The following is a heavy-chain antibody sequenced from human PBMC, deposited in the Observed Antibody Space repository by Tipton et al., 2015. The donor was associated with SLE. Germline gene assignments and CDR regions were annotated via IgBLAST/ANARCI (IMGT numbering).Heavy chain of an antibody. CDR1: GASSNSRH. Sequence: TLSLTCTVSGASSNSRHWTWIRQPPGRGLEWIGYIFHTGSTNYNPSLRSRVTISMDASENQFSLKLSSVTAADTAVYYCAGDAGWYRFDFWGQGTLVTVSS. CDR2: IFHTGST. CDR3: AGDAGWYRFDF. D-gene: IGHD6-19*01. V-gene: IGHV4-59*11. J-gene: IGHJ4*02.